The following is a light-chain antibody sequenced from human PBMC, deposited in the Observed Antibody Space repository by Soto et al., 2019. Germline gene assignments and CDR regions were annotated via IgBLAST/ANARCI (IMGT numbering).Light chain of an antibody. V-gene: IGLV2-14*03. Sequence: QSALTQPASVSGSPGQSITISCTGTSSDVRNYNSVSWYQQHPGKAPKLMICDVSNRPPGVSHRFSGSKSGNTASLTISGLQAEDEAVYYCGSYTSTSTLVFGGGTKLTVL. CDR2: DVS. CDR3: GSYTSTSTLV. CDR1: SSDVRNYNS. J-gene: IGLJ3*02.